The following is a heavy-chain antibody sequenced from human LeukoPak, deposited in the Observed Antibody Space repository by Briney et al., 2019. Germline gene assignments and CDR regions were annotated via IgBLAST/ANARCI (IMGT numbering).Heavy chain of an antibody. CDR1: GGSISSYY. V-gene: IGHV4-59*08. D-gene: IGHD2-15*01. Sequence: PSETLSLTCTVSGGSISSYYWSWIRQSPGKGLEWIGFIQYSGSTNYNPSLKSPATISIGPSNNHFSLSLTSVTAADTAIYYCARADLHGGNPFDAFDIWGQGIMITVSS. J-gene: IGHJ3*02. CDR2: IQYSGST. CDR3: ARADLHGGNPFDAFDI.